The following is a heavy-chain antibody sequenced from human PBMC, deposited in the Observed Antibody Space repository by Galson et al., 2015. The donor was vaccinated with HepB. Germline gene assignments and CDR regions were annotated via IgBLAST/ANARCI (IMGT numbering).Heavy chain of an antibody. CDR1: GGSVSSGSYY. J-gene: IGHJ5*02. D-gene: IGHD3-3*01. CDR3: ARFPYYDFWSGYPIRSIGNWFDP. CDR2: IYYSGST. V-gene: IGHV4-61*01. Sequence: ETLSLTCTVSGGSVSSGSYYWSWIRQPPGKGLEWIGYIYYSGSTNYNPSLKSRVTISVDTSKNQFSLKLSSVTAADTAVYYCARFPYYDFWSGYPIRSIGNWFDPWGQGTLVTVSS.